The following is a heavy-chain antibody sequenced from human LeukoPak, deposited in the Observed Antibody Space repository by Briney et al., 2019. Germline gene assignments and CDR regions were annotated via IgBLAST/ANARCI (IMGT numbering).Heavy chain of an antibody. V-gene: IGHV3-53*01. CDR1: GFTVSSNY. D-gene: IGHD2-2*01. CDR3: AKTRGGLLDYFDS. CDR2: IYSGGAT. J-gene: IGHJ4*02. Sequence: GGSLRLSCAASGFTVSSNYMSCVRQAPGKGLEWVSVIYSGGATSYADSVKGRFTISRDNSKNTLYLQMNSLRAEDTAVYYCAKTRGGLLDYFDSWGQGNLVTVSS.